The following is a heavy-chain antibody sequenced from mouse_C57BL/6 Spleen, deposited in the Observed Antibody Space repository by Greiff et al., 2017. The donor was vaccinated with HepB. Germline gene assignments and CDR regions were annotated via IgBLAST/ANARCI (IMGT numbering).Heavy chain of an antibody. V-gene: IGHV1-61*01. CDR2: IYPSDSET. J-gene: IGHJ3*01. CDR1: GYTFTSSW. D-gene: IGHD2-1*01. CDR3: ARIYYGKREGFAY. Sequence: QQSCKASGYTFTSSWMDWVKQRPGQGLEWIGNIYPSDSETHYNQKFKDKATLTVDKSSSTAYMQLSSLTSEDSAVYYCARIYYGKREGFAYWGQGTLVTVSA.